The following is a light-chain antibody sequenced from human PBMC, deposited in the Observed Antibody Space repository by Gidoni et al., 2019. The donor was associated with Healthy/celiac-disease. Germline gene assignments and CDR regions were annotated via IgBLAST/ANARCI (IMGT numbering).Light chain of an antibody. CDR3: CSYAGSYSYV. V-gene: IGLV2-11*01. CDR1: SSDVGGYNS. J-gene: IGLJ1*01. CDR2: DVS. Sequence: QSALTQPRSVSGSPGQSVTICCTGTSSDVGGYNSVSGYQQHPGKAPKLMIYDVSKRPSVVPDRFSGSKSGNTASLTISRLQAEDEADYYCCSYAGSYSYVFGTGTKVTVL.